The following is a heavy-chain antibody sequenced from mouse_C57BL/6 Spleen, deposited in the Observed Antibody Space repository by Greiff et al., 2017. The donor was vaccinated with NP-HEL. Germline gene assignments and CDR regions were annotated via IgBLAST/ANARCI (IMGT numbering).Heavy chain of an antibody. V-gene: IGHV1-55*01. D-gene: IGHD4-1*01. CDR2: IYPGSGST. CDR1: GYTFTSYW. CDR3: ARPNWDVAMDY. Sequence: QVQLQQPGAELVKPGASVKMSCKASGYTFTSYWITWVKQRPGQGLEWIGDIYPGSGSTNYNEKFKSKATLTVGTSSSTAYMQLSSLTSEDSAVYYCARPNWDVAMDYWGQGTSVTVSS. J-gene: IGHJ4*01.